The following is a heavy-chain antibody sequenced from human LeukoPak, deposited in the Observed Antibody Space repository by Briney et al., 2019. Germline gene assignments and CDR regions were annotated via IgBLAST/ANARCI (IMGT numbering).Heavy chain of an antibody. CDR2: MNPNSGNT. D-gene: IGHD3-22*01. J-gene: IGHJ4*02. Sequence: ASVKVSCKASGYTFTSYDINWVRQATGQGLEWMGWMNPNSGNTGYAQKFQGRVTMTRNTSISTAYMELSSLRSEDTAVYYCARGRNYYDSSGYYYLSDYWGQGTLVTVSS. V-gene: IGHV1-8*01. CDR3: ARGRNYYDSSGYYYLSDY. CDR1: GYTFTSYD.